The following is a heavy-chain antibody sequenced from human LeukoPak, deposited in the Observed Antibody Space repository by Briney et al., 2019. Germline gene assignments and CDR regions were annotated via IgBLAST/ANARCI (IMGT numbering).Heavy chain of an antibody. Sequence: SETLSLTCTVSGGSISGYYWSWIRQPAGKGLEWIGRIYTGGSTNYNPSLKSRVTMPVDTSKNHFSLKLSSVTAADTALYYCARASPTTNKGAYGWFGPWGQGTLVTVSS. V-gene: IGHV4-4*07. CDR3: ARASPTTNKGAYGWFGP. J-gene: IGHJ5*02. CDR2: IYTGGST. D-gene: IGHD1-14*01. CDR1: GGSISGYY.